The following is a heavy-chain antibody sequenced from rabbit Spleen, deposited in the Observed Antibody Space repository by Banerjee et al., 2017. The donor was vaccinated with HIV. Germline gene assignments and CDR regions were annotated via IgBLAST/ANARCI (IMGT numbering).Heavy chain of an antibody. CDR3: VRGASASGYYNL. D-gene: IGHD1-1*01. V-gene: IGHV1S7*01. Sequence: QLVESGGGLVQPGGSLKLSCKASGFDFSNYGVSWVRQAPGKGLEWIGYIEPIFGNTYYANWVNGRFTISSHNAQNTLYLQLNSLTAADTATYFCVRGASASGYYNLWGPGTLVTVS. J-gene: IGHJ4*01. CDR2: IEPIFGNT. CDR1: GFDFSNYG.